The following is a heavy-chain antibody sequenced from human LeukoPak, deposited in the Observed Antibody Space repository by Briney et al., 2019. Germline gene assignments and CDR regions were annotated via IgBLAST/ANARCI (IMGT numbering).Heavy chain of an antibody. J-gene: IGHJ3*02. CDR2: ITGSGRRT. D-gene: IGHD4-17*01. Sequence: GGSLRLSCTASGLTFSNYATTWVRQAPGKGLEWVSSITGSGRRTYYADSVKGRFGVSRDNSQNTLFLHMNSLRADDTALYYCSKDPNGDYVGAFDMWGPGTMVTVSS. V-gene: IGHV3-23*01. CDR1: GLTFSNYA. CDR3: SKDPNGDYVGAFDM.